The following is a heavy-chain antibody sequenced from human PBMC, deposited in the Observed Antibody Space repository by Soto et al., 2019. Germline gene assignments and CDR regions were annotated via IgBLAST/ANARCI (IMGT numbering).Heavy chain of an antibody. CDR1: GGSISSSNW. Sequence: QVQLQESGPGLVKPSGTLSLTCAVSGGSISSSNWWSWVRQPPGKGLEWIGEIFHNGNTYSNPSLTGRVTMSVDKSKNQFSLNPNSVTAADKAVYYCASRTYAMDVWGQGTTVTVSS. V-gene: IGHV4-4*02. CDR2: IFHNGNT. J-gene: IGHJ6*02. CDR3: ASRTYAMDV.